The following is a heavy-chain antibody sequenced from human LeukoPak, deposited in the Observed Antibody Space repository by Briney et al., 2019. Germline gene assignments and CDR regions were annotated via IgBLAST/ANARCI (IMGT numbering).Heavy chain of an antibody. D-gene: IGHD3-10*01. J-gene: IGHJ6*03. Sequence: SVKVSCKASGGTFSSYAISWVRQAPGQGLEWMGGIIPIFGTANYAQKFQGRVTITADESTSTAYMELSSLRSEDTAVYYCARNKAYYGSGSFNYYYYMDVWGKGTTVTVSS. V-gene: IGHV1-69*13. CDR2: IIPIFGTA. CDR1: GGTFSSYA. CDR3: ARNKAYYGSGSFNYYYYMDV.